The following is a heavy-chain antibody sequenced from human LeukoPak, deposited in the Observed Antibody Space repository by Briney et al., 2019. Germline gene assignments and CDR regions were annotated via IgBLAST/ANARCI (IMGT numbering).Heavy chain of an antibody. CDR3: ATWYGGARAS. D-gene: IGHD1-26*01. V-gene: IGHV3-15*01. CDR1: GLSFTNAW. Sequence: GGSLRLSCAASGLSFTNAWLSWVRQAPGKGLEWVARIKGKPGGGTKDYAARVNRRFTISIHDSKNTLYLQMNSLETEDTAVYYCATWYGGARASWGQATLASVPS. J-gene: IGHJ5*02. CDR2: IKGKPGGGTK.